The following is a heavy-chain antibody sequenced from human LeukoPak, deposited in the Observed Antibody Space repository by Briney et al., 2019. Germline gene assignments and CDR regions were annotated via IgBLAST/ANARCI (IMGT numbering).Heavy chain of an antibody. J-gene: IGHJ4*02. CDR1: GFTFSSYA. Sequence: GGSLRLSCAASGFTFSSYAMHWVRQAPGKGLEWVAVISYDGSNKYYADSVKGRFTISRDNSKNTLYLQMNSLRAEDTAVYYRASFTFTWGQGTLVTVSS. D-gene: IGHD2/OR15-2a*01. CDR3: ASFTFT. CDR2: ISYDGSNK. V-gene: IGHV3-30-3*01.